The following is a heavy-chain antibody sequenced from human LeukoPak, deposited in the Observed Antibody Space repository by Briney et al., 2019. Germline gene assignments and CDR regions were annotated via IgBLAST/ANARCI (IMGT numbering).Heavy chain of an antibody. CDR2: IKQDGSEK. Sequence: GGSLRLTCAASGFTFSSYWMHWVSQAPGKGLEWVANIKQDGSEKYYVDSVKGRFTISRDNAKNSLYLQMNSLRAEDTAVYYCARAAMYSSSWYPTNWFDPWGQGTLVTVSS. CDR1: GFTFSSYW. J-gene: IGHJ5*02. D-gene: IGHD6-13*01. CDR3: ARAAMYSSSWYPTNWFDP. V-gene: IGHV3-7*01.